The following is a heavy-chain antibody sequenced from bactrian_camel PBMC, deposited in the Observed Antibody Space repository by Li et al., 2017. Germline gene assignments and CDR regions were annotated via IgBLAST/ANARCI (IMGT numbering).Heavy chain of an antibody. V-gene: IGHV3S53*01. CDR3: ATTGFDY. Sequence: HVQLVESGGGAVQAGGSLRLSCAASGDIDSSCQMGWYRQVAGNECELVSSISSERGTNYADSAKGRFTVSRDNAKNRVYLQMNSLKAEDTARYYCATTGFDYWSQGTQVTVS. CDR2: ISSERGT. J-gene: IGHJ4*01. D-gene: IGHD5*01. CDR1: GDIDSSCQ.